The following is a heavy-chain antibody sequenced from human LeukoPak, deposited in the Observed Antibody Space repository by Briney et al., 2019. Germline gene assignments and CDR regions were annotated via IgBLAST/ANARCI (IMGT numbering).Heavy chain of an antibody. V-gene: IGHV4-59*05. CDR2: IYYSGST. CDR1: GFTFSSYSMN. J-gene: IGHJ4*02. CDR3: ARKRIAAHFDY. Sequence: SGGSLRLSCAASGFTFSSYSMNWVRQAPGKGLEWIGSIYYSGSTYYNPSLKSRVTISVDTSKNQFSLKLSSVTAADTAVYYCARKRIAAHFDYWGQGTLVTVSS. D-gene: IGHD6-6*01.